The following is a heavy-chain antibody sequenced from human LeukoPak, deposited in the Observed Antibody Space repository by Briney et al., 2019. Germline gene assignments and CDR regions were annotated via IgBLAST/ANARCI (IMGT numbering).Heavy chain of an antibody. J-gene: IGHJ4*02. Sequence: PSETLSLTCTVSGGSVSSYYWSWIRQPAGKGLEWIGRIYIDGSTNYNPSLKSQVAMSVDTSKNQFSLKLSSVTAADTAVYFCARDLSGSLYFDYWGQGVLVTVSS. D-gene: IGHD3-10*01. CDR1: GGSVSSYY. CDR3: ARDLSGSLYFDY. CDR2: IYIDGST. V-gene: IGHV4-4*07.